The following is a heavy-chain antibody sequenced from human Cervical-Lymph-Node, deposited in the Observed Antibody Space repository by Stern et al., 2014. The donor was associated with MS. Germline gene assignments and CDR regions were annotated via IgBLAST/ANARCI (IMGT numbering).Heavy chain of an antibody. Sequence: VQLVQSGAEVKKPGASVKVSCKASGYTFTSYGISWVLQAPGQGLEWMGWISAYNGNTNYAPKLQGRVTMTTATSTSTAYMELRSLRSDDTAVYYCARASVPYSRGWYGGSPWARGTLFTVSS. CDR3: ARASVPYSRGWYGGSP. D-gene: IGHD6-19*01. CDR1: GYTFTSYG. V-gene: IGHV1-18*01. CDR2: ISAYNGNT. J-gene: IGHJ5*02.